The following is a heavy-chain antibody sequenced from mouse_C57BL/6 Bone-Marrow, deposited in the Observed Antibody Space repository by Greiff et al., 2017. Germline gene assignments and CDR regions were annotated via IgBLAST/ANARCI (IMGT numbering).Heavy chain of an antibody. Sequence: QVQLKQPGAELVKPGASVKLSCKASGYTFTSYWMQWVKQRPGQGLEWIGEIDPSDSYTNYNQKFKGKATLTVDTSSSTAYMQLSSLTSEDSAVYYCASYGGYYFDDWGQGTTLTVSS. CDR3: ASYGGYYFDD. J-gene: IGHJ2*01. V-gene: IGHV1-50*01. CDR1: GYTFTSYW. CDR2: IDPSDSYT. D-gene: IGHD1-2*01.